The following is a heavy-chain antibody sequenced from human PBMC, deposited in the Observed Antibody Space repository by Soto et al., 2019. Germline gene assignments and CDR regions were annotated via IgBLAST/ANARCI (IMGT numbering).Heavy chain of an antibody. CDR2: IYYSGST. CDR1: DGSINSSSYY. D-gene: IGHD6-19*01. Sequence: KPSETLSLTCTVSDGSINSSSYYWGWIRQPPGKGLEWIGSIYYSGSTYYNPSLKSRVTISVDTSKNQFSLKLTSVTAADTALYYCARHAWSSGRQVFDYWGQGTLVTVSS. J-gene: IGHJ4*02. V-gene: IGHV4-39*01. CDR3: ARHAWSSGRQVFDY.